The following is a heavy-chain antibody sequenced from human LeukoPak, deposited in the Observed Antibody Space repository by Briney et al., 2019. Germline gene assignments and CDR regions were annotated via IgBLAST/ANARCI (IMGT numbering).Heavy chain of an antibody. CDR2: ISRDESNK. V-gene: IGHV3-30*18. D-gene: IGHD6-13*01. CDR1: GFFVTTYG. J-gene: IGHJ4*02. Sequence: GRSLRLSCAASGFFVTTYGIHWVRQAPGKGLEWVAVISRDESNKYYGDSVKGRFTISRDNSKNTLYLQLNSLRAEDTAVYYCAKKGIAAADSFDYWGQGTLVTVSS. CDR3: AKKGIAAADSFDY.